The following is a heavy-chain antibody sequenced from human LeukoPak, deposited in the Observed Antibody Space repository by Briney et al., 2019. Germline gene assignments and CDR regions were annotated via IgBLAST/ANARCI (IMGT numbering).Heavy chain of an antibody. V-gene: IGHV4-34*01. D-gene: IGHD6-13*01. Sequence: SETLSLTCAVYGGSFSGYYWSWIRQPPGKGLEWIGEINHSGSTNYNPSLKSRVTISVDTSKNQFSLKLSSVTAADTAVYYCARWYLNFXXAFDIWGQGTMVTVSS. CDR2: INHSGST. CDR3: ARWYLNFXXAFDI. J-gene: IGHJ3*02. CDR1: GGSFSGYY.